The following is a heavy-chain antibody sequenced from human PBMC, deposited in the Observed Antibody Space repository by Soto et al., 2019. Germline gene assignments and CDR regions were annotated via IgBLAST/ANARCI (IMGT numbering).Heavy chain of an antibody. J-gene: IGHJ6*02. CDR3: ARSQGGSIRLDSYYYYYYGMDV. CDR1: GGTFSSYA. Sequence: QVQLVQSGAEVKKPGSSVKVSCKAPGGTFSSYAIIWVRQAPGQGLEWMGGIIPIFGTAKYAQKFPGRVTITAFESTSTGYMELSRLRSEDTSVYYCARSQGGSIRLDSYYYYYYGMDVWGLGTTVTVSS. CDR2: IIPIFGTA. D-gene: IGHD2-2*01. V-gene: IGHV1-69*01.